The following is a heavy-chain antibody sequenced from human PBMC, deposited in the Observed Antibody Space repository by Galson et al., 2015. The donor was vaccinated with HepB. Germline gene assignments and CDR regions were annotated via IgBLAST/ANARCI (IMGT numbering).Heavy chain of an antibody. CDR1: GGTFSSYA. D-gene: IGHD3-22*01. Sequence: SVKVSCKASGGTFSSYAISWVRQAPGQGLEWMGGIIPIFGTANYAQKFQGRVTITADESTSTAYMELSSLRSEDTAVYYCARDYYDSSGYFVWWFDPWGQGTLVTVSS. V-gene: IGHV1-69*13. CDR3: ARDYYDSSGYFVWWFDP. CDR2: IIPIFGTA. J-gene: IGHJ5*02.